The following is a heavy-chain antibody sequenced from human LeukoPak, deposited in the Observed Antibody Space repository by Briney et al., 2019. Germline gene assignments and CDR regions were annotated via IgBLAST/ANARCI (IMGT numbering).Heavy chain of an antibody. CDR2: INHSGST. CDR1: GGSFSGYY. J-gene: IGHJ4*02. Sequence: SETLSLTCAVYGGSFSGYYWSWIRQPPGKGLEWIGEINHSGSTNYNPSLKSRVTISVDTSKNQFSLKLSPVTAADTAVYYCARVPRRYYYDSRGIYYFDYWGQGTLVTVSS. CDR3: ARVPRRYYYDSRGIYYFDY. V-gene: IGHV4-34*01. D-gene: IGHD3-22*01.